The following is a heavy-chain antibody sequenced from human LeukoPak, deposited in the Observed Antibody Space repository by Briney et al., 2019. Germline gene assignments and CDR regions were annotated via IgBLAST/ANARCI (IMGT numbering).Heavy chain of an antibody. V-gene: IGHV1-18*01. Sequence: ASVKVSCKASGYTFTSYGISWVRQAPGQGLEWMGWISAYNGNTNYAQKLQGRVTMTTDTSTSTAYTELRSLRSDDTAVYYCARIGSGRVTTTPYNWFDPWGQGTLVTVSS. D-gene: IGHD3-10*01. CDR1: GYTFTSYG. J-gene: IGHJ5*02. CDR3: ARIGSGRVTTTPYNWFDP. CDR2: ISAYNGNT.